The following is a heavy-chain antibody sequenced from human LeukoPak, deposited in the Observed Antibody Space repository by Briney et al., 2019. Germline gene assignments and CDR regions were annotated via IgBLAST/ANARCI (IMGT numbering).Heavy chain of an antibody. CDR2: INHSGST. D-gene: IGHD3-16*01. CDR1: GGSFSGYY. Sequence: SETLSLTCAVYGGSFSGYYWRWIRQPPGKGLEWMWEINHSGSTNYNPSLKSRVTISVDTSKKQFSLKLSSVTAADTAVYYCARRGSRGPAPRVFFDYWGQGTLVTVSS. J-gene: IGHJ4*02. V-gene: IGHV4-34*01. CDR3: ARRGSRGPAPRVFFDY.